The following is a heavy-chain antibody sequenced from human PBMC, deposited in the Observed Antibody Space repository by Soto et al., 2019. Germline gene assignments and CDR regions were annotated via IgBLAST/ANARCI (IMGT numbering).Heavy chain of an antibody. D-gene: IGHD2-15*01. CDR2: ISSSGSTI. CDR1: GFTFSDYY. V-gene: IGHV3-11*01. Sequence: GGSLRLSCAASGFTFSDYYMSWIRQAPGKGLEWVSYISSSGSTIYYADSVKGRFTISRDNAKNSLYLQMNSLRAEDTAVYYCARVQGYCSGGSCYPAGAFDIWGQGTMVTVSS. J-gene: IGHJ3*02. CDR3: ARVQGYCSGGSCYPAGAFDI.